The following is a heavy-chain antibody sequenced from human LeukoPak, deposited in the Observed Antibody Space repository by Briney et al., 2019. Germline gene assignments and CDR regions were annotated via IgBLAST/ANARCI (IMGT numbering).Heavy chain of an antibody. Sequence: GGSLRLSCAASGFSFSSYGMHWVRQAPGKGLEWVAVIAYDGSRAFYADSVKGRFTISRDNSKNTMSVQMDDLRAEDTAVYYCTRYNNDHFDYWGQGTLATVSS. CDR3: TRYNNDHFDY. CDR2: IAYDGSRA. D-gene: IGHD1-14*01. J-gene: IGHJ4*02. CDR1: GFSFSSYG. V-gene: IGHV3-33*01.